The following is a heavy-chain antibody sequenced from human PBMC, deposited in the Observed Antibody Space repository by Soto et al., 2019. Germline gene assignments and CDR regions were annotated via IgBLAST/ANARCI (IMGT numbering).Heavy chain of an antibody. CDR2: ISSSSSTM. CDR3: ARDGSNYESYYYGMDV. CDR1: GFTFSSYS. Sequence: EVQLVESGGGLVQPGGSLRLSCAASGFTFSSYSMNWVRQAPGKGLEWVSYISSSSSTMYYADSVKGRFTISRDNAKNSLYLQMNSLRDEDTAVYYCARDGSNYESYYYGMDVWGQGTTVTVSS. D-gene: IGHD4-4*01. V-gene: IGHV3-48*02. J-gene: IGHJ6*02.